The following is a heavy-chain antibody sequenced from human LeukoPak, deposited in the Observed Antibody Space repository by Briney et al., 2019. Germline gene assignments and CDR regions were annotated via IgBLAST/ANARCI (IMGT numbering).Heavy chain of an antibody. CDR3: ARHDYSDDDPNCFDY. D-gene: IGHD4-17*01. CDR2: IYYSGST. V-gene: IGHV4-39*01. CDR1: GDSIYSTSYF. J-gene: IGHJ4*02. Sequence: SSETLSLTCTVSGDSIYSTSYFWGWIRQPPGKGLEWIGSIYYSGSTYYSPSLKSRVTISVDTSKNQFSLKLSSVTAADTAVFYCARHDYSDDDPNCFDYWGQGTLVTVSS.